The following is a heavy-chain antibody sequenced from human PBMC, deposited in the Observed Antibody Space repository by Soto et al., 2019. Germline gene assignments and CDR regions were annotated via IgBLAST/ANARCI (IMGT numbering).Heavy chain of an antibody. CDR2: ISGSGGST. J-gene: IGHJ6*02. CDR1: GFTFSSYA. D-gene: IGHD3-3*01. Sequence: EVQLLESGGGLVQPGGSLRLSCAASGFTFSSYAMSWVRQAPGKGLEWVSAISGSGGSTYYADSVKGRFTISRDNSKNTLYLQMNSLRAEDTAVYYCAGGITIFGVVYYYYDGMDVWGQGTTVTVSS. CDR3: AGGITIFGVVYYYYDGMDV. V-gene: IGHV3-23*01.